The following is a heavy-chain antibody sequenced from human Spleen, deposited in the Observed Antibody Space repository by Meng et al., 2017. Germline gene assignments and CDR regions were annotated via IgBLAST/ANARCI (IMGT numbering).Heavy chain of an antibody. CDR1: GGSMTSNSYY. CDR3: ARHQDGYSWSY. D-gene: IGHD5-18*01. CDR2: SGST. V-gene: IGHV4-39*01. Sequence: QLQLQESGPELVKPSETLSLTCTVSGGSMTSNSYYWAWIRQPPGKGLEWIGNSGSTYYNPALKSRVTISVDTSKNQFSLKLRSVTAADTAIYYCARHQDGYSWSYWGQGTLVTVSS. J-gene: IGHJ4*02.